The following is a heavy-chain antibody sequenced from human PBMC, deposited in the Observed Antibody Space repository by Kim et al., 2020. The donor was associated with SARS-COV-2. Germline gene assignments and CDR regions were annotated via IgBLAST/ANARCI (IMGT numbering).Heavy chain of an antibody. J-gene: IGHJ6*02. D-gene: IGHD3-10*01. CDR2: TYYRSTFFN. CDR1: GDSVSSNSAA. CDR3: ARGGLTPYFGLDV. V-gene: IGHV6-1*01. Sequence: SQTLSLTCAISGDSVSSNSAAWNWIRQSPSRGLEWLGRTYYRSTFFNEYAVSVKGRIIIKSDTSKNQFSIQLNYVTPEDTAVYYCARGGLTPYFGLDVWGQETTVPVSS.